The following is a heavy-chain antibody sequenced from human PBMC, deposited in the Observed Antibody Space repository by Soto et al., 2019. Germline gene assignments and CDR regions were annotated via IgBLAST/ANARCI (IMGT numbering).Heavy chain of an antibody. Sequence: ASVKVSCKASGYTFTSYAMHWVRQAPGQRLEWMGWINAGNGNTKYSQKFQGRVTITRDTSASTAYMELSSLRSEDTAVYYCARDPLLTGDLYYFDYWGQGTLVTVSS. V-gene: IGHV1-3*01. CDR1: GYTFTSYA. D-gene: IGHD7-27*01. J-gene: IGHJ4*02. CDR3: ARDPLLTGDLYYFDY. CDR2: INAGNGNT.